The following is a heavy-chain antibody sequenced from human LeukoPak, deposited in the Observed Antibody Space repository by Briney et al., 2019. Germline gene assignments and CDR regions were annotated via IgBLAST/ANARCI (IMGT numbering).Heavy chain of an antibody. Sequence: GGSLRLSCAASGFTFSSYAMSWVRQAPGKGLEGVSAISGSGGSTYYADSVKGRFTISRDKSKNTLYLQMNSLRAEDTAVYCCAKSAVPGGNSGYYFDYWGQGTLVTVSS. V-gene: IGHV3-23*01. CDR2: ISGSGGST. J-gene: IGHJ4*02. CDR3: AKSAVPGGNSGYYFDY. D-gene: IGHD4-23*01. CDR1: GFTFSSYA.